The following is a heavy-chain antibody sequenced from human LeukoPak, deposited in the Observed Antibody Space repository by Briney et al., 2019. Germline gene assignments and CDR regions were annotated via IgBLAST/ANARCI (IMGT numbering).Heavy chain of an antibody. J-gene: IGHJ4*02. CDR3: AKDVPTGTGRGWQDY. D-gene: IGHD1-14*01. CDR2: VSDNDGST. Sequence: PGGSLRLSCAASGFSFTTSAMSWVRQAPGKGLVWVSSVSDNDGSTYYADIVKGRFTISRGTSKNILYLQMNSLRADDTAVYYCAKDVPTGTGRGWQDYWGQGTLVTVSP. CDR1: GFSFTTSA. V-gene: IGHV3-23*01.